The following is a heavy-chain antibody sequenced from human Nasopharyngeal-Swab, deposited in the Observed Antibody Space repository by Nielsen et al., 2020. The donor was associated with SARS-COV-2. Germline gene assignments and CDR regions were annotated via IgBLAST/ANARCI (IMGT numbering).Heavy chain of an antibody. J-gene: IGHJ6*03. CDR2: IYYSGST. CDR3: ARNNPGSLVNYYYYMDV. Sequence: WIRQPPGKGLEWVGSIYYSGSTYYNPSLKSRGTISVGTSKNQFSLKLSSVTAADTAVYYCARNNPGSLVNYYYYMDVWGKGTTVTVSS. V-gene: IGHV4-39*01. D-gene: IGHD3-16*01.